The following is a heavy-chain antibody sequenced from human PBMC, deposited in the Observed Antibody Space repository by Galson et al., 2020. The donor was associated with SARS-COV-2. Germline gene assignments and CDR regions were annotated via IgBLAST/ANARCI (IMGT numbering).Heavy chain of an antibody. V-gene: IGHV4-31*03. CDR1: GGSISSGGYY. J-gene: IGHJ4*02. CDR2: IYYSGST. D-gene: IGHD3-3*01. CDR3: ARASIFGVVIIHFDY. Sequence: SETLSLTCTVSGGSISSGGYYWSWIRQHPGKGLEWIGYIYYSGSTYYNPSLKSRVTISVDTSKNQFSLKLSSVTAADTAVYYCARASIFGVVIIHFDYLGQGTLVTVSS.